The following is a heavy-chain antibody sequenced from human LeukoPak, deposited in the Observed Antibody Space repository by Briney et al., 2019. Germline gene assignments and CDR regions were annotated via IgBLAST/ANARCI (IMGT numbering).Heavy chain of an antibody. CDR3: ASLAVAGLSEGY. Sequence: PSETLSLTCTVSGGSIRSSYCYWGWIRQPPGKGLEWIGSIYDSGSTYYNPSLKSRVTISVDTSKNQFSLKLNSVTAADTAVYYCASLAVAGLSEGYWGQGTLVIVSS. J-gene: IGHJ4*02. CDR2: IYDSGST. D-gene: IGHD6-19*01. V-gene: IGHV4-39*01. CDR1: GGSIRSSYCY.